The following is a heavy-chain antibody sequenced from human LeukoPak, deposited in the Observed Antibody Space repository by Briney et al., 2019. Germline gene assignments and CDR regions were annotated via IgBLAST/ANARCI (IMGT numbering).Heavy chain of an antibody. V-gene: IGHV1-69*13. CDR2: IIPLMGTS. Sequence: GASVKVSCKASGGTFRSYAISWVRQAPGQGLEWMGGIIPLMGTSDHAPKFEGRLTISADESTSTAYMELRSLTSEDTAVYYCATHSLDHSRGYSDYWGQGTLVTVSS. J-gene: IGHJ4*02. CDR1: GGTFRSYA. CDR3: ATHSLDHSRGYSDY. D-gene: IGHD3-22*01.